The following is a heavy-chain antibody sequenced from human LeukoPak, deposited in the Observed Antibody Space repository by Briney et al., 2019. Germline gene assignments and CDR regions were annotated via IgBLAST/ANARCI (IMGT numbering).Heavy chain of an antibody. D-gene: IGHD2-21*02. J-gene: IGHJ5*02. Sequence: SETLSLTCSVYGGSLSGYSWTRIRQPPGMGLEWIGESTERGKTRYNPSLKNRVSMSMDTSKNHFSLNLSSVTAADTAVYFCARQQSDTSLFDPWGQGTLVTVSS. CDR2: STERGKT. CDR3: ARQQSDTSLFDP. V-gene: IGHV4-34*01. CDR1: GGSLSGYS.